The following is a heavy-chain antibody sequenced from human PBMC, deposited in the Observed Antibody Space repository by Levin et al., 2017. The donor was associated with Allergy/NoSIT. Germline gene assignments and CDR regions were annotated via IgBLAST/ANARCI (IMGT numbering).Heavy chain of an antibody. J-gene: IGHJ6*03. CDR1: GFTFSSYS. Sequence: GGSLRLSCAASGFTFSSYSMNWVRQAPGKGLEWVSSISSSSSYIYYADSVKGRFTISRDNAKNSLYLQMNSLRAEDTAVYYCARVGITMVQGVFPYYYYMDVWGKGTTVTVSS. D-gene: IGHD3-10*01. V-gene: IGHV3-21*01. CDR3: ARVGITMVQGVFPYYYYMDV. CDR2: ISSSSSYI.